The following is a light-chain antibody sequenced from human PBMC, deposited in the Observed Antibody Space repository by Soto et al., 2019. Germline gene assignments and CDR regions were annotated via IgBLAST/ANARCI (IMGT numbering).Light chain of an antibody. J-gene: IGLJ2*01. CDR1: SSDVGSHNL. CDR3: CSNAGSYTLV. CDR2: EAS. Sequence: QSALTQPASVSGSPGQSITISCTGTSSDVGSHNLVSWYQQYPGKAPKLIIFEASKRPSGVSNRFSGSKSGSTASLTISGLQAEDEADYYCCSNAGSYTLVFGGGTKVTVL. V-gene: IGLV2-23*01.